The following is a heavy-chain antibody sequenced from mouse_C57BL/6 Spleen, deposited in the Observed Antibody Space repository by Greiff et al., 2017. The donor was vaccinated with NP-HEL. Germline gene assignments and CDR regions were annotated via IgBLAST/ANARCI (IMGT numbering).Heavy chain of an antibody. D-gene: IGHD2-4*01. Sequence: VQLQQSGAELVRPGASVTLSCKASGYTFTDYEMHWVKQTPVHGLEWIGAIDPETGGTAYNQKFKGKAILTADKSSSTAYMELRSLTSEDSAVYYCTRGSRYDYDGGYYFDYWGQGTTLTVSS. J-gene: IGHJ2*01. CDR2: IDPETGGT. V-gene: IGHV1-15*01. CDR1: GYTFTDYE. CDR3: TRGSRYDYDGGYYFDY.